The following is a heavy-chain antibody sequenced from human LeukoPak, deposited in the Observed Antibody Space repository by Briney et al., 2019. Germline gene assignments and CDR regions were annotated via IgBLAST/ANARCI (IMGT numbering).Heavy chain of an antibody. J-gene: IGHJ4*02. Sequence: PGGSLRLSCAASGFTFSDYNMRWIRQAPGKGLEWVSSISRSGSTKYYADSVKGRFTISRDNAKNSLFLQMNSLRAEDTAVYYCAKWGDCGGDCYSGYFDYWGQGTLVTVSS. D-gene: IGHD2-21*02. CDR1: GFTFSDYN. CDR2: ISRSGSTK. V-gene: IGHV3-11*01. CDR3: AKWGDCGGDCYSGYFDY.